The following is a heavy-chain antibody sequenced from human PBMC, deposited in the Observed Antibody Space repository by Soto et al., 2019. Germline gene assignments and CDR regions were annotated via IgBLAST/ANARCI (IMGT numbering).Heavy chain of an antibody. CDR2: TYYRSKWYN. D-gene: IGHD2-8*02. Sequence: SQTLSLTCAISGDSVSSNSAAWNWIRQSPSRGLEWLGRTYYRSKWYNDYAVSVKSRITINPDTSKNQFSLQLNSVTPEDTAVYYCARVPLAGGGLELREYYYYGMDVWAQGTTVTVSS. CDR1: GDSVSSNSAA. J-gene: IGHJ6*02. CDR3: ARVPLAGGGLELREYYYYGMDV. V-gene: IGHV6-1*01.